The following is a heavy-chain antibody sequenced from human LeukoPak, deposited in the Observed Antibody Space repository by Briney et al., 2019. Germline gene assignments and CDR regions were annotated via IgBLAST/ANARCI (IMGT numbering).Heavy chain of an antibody. CDR2: IYYSGST. D-gene: IGHD6-13*01. Sequence: SETLSLTCTVSGGSISSYYWSWLRQPPGKGLEWIGNIYYSGSTNYNPSLKSRVTISVDTSKNQFSLKLSSVTAADTAVYYCAGRSSWYGGFDPWGQGTLVTVSS. J-gene: IGHJ5*02. V-gene: IGHV4-59*01. CDR3: AGRSSWYGGFDP. CDR1: GGSISSYY.